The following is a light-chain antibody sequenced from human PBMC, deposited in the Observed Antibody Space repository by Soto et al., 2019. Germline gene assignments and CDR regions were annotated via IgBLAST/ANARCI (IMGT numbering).Light chain of an antibody. Sequence: EIGLTKSTSTLSLSPGERATLSCRASQSVSSSYLAWYQQKPGQAPRLLIYGASSRATGIPDRFSGSGSGTDFTLTISRLESEDFAVYYCQQYGSSRTFGQGTKVDIK. J-gene: IGKJ1*01. V-gene: IGKV3-20*01. CDR3: QQYGSSRT. CDR1: QSVSSSY. CDR2: GAS.